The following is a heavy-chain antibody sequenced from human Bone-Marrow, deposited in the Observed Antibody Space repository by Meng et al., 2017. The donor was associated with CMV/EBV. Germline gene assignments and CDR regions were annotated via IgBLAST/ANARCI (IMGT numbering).Heavy chain of an antibody. D-gene: IGHD2-2*02. J-gene: IGHJ6*02. V-gene: IGHV3-21*01. CDR1: GFTFSSYS. CDR3: AREICSSTSCYIYYYYGMDV. CDR2: LSSGSTYT. Sequence: GGSLRLSCAASGFTFSSYSMNWVRQAPGKGLEWVSSLSSGSTYTYYADSLKGRFTISRDNAKNSLYLQMNSLRAEDTAVYYCAREICSSTSCYIYYYYGMDVWGQGTTVTVSS.